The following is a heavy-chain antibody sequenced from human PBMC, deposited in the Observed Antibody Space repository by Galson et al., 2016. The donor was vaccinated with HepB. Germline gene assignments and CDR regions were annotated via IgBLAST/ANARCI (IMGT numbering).Heavy chain of an antibody. CDR2: TYYSSKWYN. V-gene: IGHV6-1*01. J-gene: IGHJ6*02. CDR1: GDSVSSNSAT. Sequence: CAISGDSVSSNSATWNWIRQSPSRGLEWLGRTYYSSKWYNDYAVAVKSRVTINPDTSKNQFSLHLNSVTPEDTAVYYCARQYSSSSFYYGMDVWGQGTTVTVSS. D-gene: IGHD6-6*01. CDR3: ARQYSSSSFYYGMDV.